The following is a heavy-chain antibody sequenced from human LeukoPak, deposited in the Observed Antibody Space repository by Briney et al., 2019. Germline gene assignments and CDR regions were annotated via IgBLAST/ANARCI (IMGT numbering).Heavy chain of an antibody. V-gene: IGHV3-30*18. CDR1: GFTFSSYG. CDR3: AKAMTTFVRGYFDY. Sequence: GGSLRLSCAASGFTFSSYGMHWVRQAPGKGLEWVAVISYDGSNKYYADSVKGRFTISRDNSKNTLYLQMNSLRAEDTAVYYCAKAMTTFVRGYFDYWGQGTLVTVSS. J-gene: IGHJ4*02. CDR2: ISYDGSNK. D-gene: IGHD3-16*01.